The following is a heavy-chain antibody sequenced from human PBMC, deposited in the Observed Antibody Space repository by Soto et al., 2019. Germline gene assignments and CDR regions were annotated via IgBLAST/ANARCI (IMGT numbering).Heavy chain of an antibody. Sequence: QVQLQESGPGLVKPSGTLSLTCAVSSGSISISNWWRWVRQPPWKGLEGIGEIYHSGSNNYNPYLNSSVTITVDKSQNQFSLKLSSVPAADSAVYYCARDPGDCSGSYYSPWCQGKLVTVSS. D-gene: IGHD3-10*02. V-gene: IGHV4-4*02. CDR2: IYHSGSN. CDR3: ARDPGDCSGSYYSP. CDR1: SGSISISNW. J-gene: IGHJ5*02.